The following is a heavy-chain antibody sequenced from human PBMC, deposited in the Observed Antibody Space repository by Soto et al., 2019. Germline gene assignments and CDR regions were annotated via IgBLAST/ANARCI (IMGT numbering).Heavy chain of an antibody. CDR1: GYTFTSYG. CDR2: ISTHNGNT. D-gene: IGHD1-1*01. J-gene: IGHJ4*02. Sequence: QVHLVQSGAEVKKPGASVKVSCKASGYTFTSYGITWVRQAPGQGLEWMGWISTHNGNTDYAQKLQGRVIVTRDTSTSSAYMELRSLRSDDTAVYYCARGRYGDYWGQGALVTVSS. CDR3: ARGRYGDY. V-gene: IGHV1-18*01.